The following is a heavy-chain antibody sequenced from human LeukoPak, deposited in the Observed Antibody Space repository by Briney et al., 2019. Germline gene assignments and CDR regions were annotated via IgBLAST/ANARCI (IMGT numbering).Heavy chain of an antibody. D-gene: IGHD3-10*01. J-gene: IGHJ4*02. CDR2: ISVYNGDT. CDR1: GYPFYTYG. Sequence: ASVKVSCKASGYPFYTYGISWVRQAPGQGLEWMGWISVYNGDTNYAQKLQGRLTLTTDTSTSSAYMELRSLRSDDTAMYYCARDRSGPFDSWGQGTLVTVSS. V-gene: IGHV1-18*01. CDR3: ARDRSGPFDS.